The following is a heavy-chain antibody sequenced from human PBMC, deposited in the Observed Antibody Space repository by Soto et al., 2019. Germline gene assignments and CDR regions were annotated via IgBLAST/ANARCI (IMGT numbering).Heavy chain of an antibody. J-gene: IGHJ4*02. D-gene: IGHD5-12*01. Sequence: GESLKISCLGSGYSFTSYWIAWVRQMPGKGLEWMGIFYPGDSDSRYSPSFEGQVTMSVDKSINTAYLQWRSLKASDAAIYYCAREGEVATGPRGSRYDYWGQGTVVTVSS. CDR2: FYPGDSDS. CDR3: AREGEVATGPRGSRYDY. CDR1: GYSFTSYW. V-gene: IGHV5-51*01.